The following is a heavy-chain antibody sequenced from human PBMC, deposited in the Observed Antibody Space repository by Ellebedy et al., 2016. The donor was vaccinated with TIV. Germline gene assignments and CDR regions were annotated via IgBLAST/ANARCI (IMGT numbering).Heavy chain of an antibody. J-gene: IGHJ4*02. V-gene: IGHV2-70*01. CDR1: GFSLSTSGMC. CDR3: ARIGSSSCRDDY. CDR2: IDWDDDK. Sequence: SGPTLVXPTQPLTLTCTFSGFSLSTSGMCVSWIRQPPGKALEWLALIDWDDDKYYSTSLKTRLTISKDTSKNQVVLTMTNMDPVDTATYYCARIGSSSCRDDYWGQGTLVIVSS. D-gene: IGHD6-13*01.